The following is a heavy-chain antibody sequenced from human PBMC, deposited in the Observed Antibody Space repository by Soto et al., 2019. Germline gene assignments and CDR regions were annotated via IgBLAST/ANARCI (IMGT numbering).Heavy chain of an antibody. V-gene: IGHV1-3*01. CDR2: INAGNGNT. CDR1: GYTFTSYA. J-gene: IGHJ4*02. CDR3: ARLRQWLGYFDY. Sequence: ASVKVSCKASGYTFTSYAMHWVRQAPGQRLEWMGWINAGNGNTKYSQKFQGRVTITRDTSASTAYMELSSLRSEDTAVYYCARLRQWLGYFDYWGQGTLVTVSS. D-gene: IGHD6-19*01.